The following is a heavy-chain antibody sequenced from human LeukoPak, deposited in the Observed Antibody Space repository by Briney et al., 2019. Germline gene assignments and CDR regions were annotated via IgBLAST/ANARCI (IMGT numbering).Heavy chain of an antibody. CDR1: GGSISSGSYY. J-gene: IGHJ4*02. D-gene: IGHD3-9*01. Sequence: PSQTLSLTCTVSGGSISSGSYYWSWIRQPAGKGLEWIGRIYTSGSTNYNPSLNSRVSISVDTSKNQFSLKLSSVTAADTAVYYCARSSIIRYFDWLQEYYFDYWGQGTLVTVSS. V-gene: IGHV4-61*02. CDR3: ARSSIIRYFDWLQEYYFDY. CDR2: IYTSGST.